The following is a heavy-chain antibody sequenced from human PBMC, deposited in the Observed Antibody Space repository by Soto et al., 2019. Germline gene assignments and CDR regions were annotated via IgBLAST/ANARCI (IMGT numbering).Heavy chain of an antibody. CDR2: ISYDGSNK. CDR3: GTQNDDSGSYFDY. CDR1: GFTFSSYG. D-gene: IGHD1-26*01. J-gene: IGHJ4*02. V-gene: IGHV3-30*03. Sequence: HPGGSLRLSCAASGFTFSSYGMHWVRQAPGKGLEWVAVISYDGSNKYYADSVKGRFTISRDNSKNTLYLQMNSLRAEDTAVYYCGTQNDDSGSYFDYWGQGTLVTVSS.